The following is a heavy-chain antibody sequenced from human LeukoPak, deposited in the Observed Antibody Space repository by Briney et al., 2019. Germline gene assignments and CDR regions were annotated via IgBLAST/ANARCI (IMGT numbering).Heavy chain of an antibody. CDR2: IYHSGST. J-gene: IGHJ4*02. Sequence: SETLSLTCAVSGHSISSGYYWGWIRQPPGKGLEWIGSIYHSGSTYYNPSLKSRVTISVDTSKNQFSLKLSSVTAADTAVYYCARLYCSSTSCYVDYWGQGTLVTVSS. D-gene: IGHD2-2*01. V-gene: IGHV4-38-2*01. CDR3: ARLYCSSTSCYVDY. CDR1: GHSISSGYY.